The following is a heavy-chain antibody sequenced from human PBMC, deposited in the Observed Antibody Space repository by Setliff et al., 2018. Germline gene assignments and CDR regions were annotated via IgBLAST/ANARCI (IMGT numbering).Heavy chain of an antibody. D-gene: IGHD5-18*01. V-gene: IGHV5-51*01. Sequence: HGESLKISCKGSGNSFTNYWIAWVRQMPGKGLEWMGVIYPGDYDTSYSPSFQGRVTISVDKSSNTAYLQWSSLKASDTAMYYCARDPRYNYGYRAFDYWGQGTLVTVSS. CDR2: IYPGDYDT. CDR1: GNSFTNYW. CDR3: ARDPRYNYGYRAFDY. J-gene: IGHJ4*02.